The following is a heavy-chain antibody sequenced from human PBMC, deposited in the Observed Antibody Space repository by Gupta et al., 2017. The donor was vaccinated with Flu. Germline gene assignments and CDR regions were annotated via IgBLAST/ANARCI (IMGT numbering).Heavy chain of an antibody. J-gene: IGHJ3*02. CDR3: VRVVSATRHDALEM. CDR2: IYPGDSDT. CDR1: GYRFTNTW. D-gene: IGHD1-26*01. V-gene: IGHV5-51*03. Sequence: EVQLVQSAAEVKKPGESLKISCKGSGYRFTNTWIAWVRQTPGKGLEMMGIIYPGDSDTRYSPSFQGQVTISADKSVTTAYLQWSSLKASDTAMYYCVRVVSATRHDALEMWGQGTLVIVSS.